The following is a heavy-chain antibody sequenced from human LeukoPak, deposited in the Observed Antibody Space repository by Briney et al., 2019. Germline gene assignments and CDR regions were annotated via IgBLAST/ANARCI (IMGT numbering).Heavy chain of an antibody. D-gene: IGHD2-15*01. J-gene: IGHJ4*02. V-gene: IGHV3-21*01. CDR1: GFTFSSYS. CDR3: ARDCSGGSCYSAFDY. Sequence: GGSLRLSCAASGFTFSSYSMNWVRQAPGKGLEWVSSISSSSSYIYFADSVKGRFTISRDNAKNSLYLQMNSLRAEDTAVYYCARDCSGGSCYSAFDYWGQGTLVTVSS. CDR2: ISSSSSYI.